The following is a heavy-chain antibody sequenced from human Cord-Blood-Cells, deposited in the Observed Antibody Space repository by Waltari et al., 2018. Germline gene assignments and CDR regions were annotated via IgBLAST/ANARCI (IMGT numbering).Heavy chain of an antibody. J-gene: IGHJ2*01. CDR1: GGSFSGYY. V-gene: IGHV4-34*01. D-gene: IGHD2-2*01. CDR3: ARVVPTYCSSTSCYRIYWYFDL. CDR2: INHSGST. Sequence: QVQLQQWGAGLLKPSENLSLTCAVYGGSFSGYYRSWTRQHPGKGRGRIGEINHSGSTNYNPSLKSRVTISVDTSKNQFSLKLSSVTAADTAVYYCARVVPTYCSSTSCYRIYWYFDLWGRGTLVTVSS.